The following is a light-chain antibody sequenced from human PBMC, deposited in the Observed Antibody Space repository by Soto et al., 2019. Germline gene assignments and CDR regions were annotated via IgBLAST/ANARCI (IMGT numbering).Light chain of an antibody. CDR1: SSDVGGYNY. CDR2: DVS. V-gene: IGLV2-14*01. J-gene: IGLJ1*01. Sequence: QSALTQPASVSGSPGQSITISCTGTSSDVGGYNYVSWYQQHPGKAPKLMIYDVSNRPSGVSNRFSGSKSGNTASLTISGLHAEDEADYYCSSYTSSRTYFFGTGPKRTVL. CDR3: SSYTSSRTYF.